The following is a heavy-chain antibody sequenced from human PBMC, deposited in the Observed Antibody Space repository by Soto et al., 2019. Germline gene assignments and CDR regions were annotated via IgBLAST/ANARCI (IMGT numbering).Heavy chain of an antibody. Sequence: GGSLRLSCAASGFTVSVYYMIWVRQAPGKGLEWVSVMYRGGTTHYADSFQGRFTISRDSSKNTLYLHMNSLRAEDTAVYYCARLSAPTGSYYTAPFDNWGQGTLVTVSS. D-gene: IGHD3-10*01. CDR2: MYRGGTT. J-gene: IGHJ4*02. CDR3: ARLSAPTGSYYTAPFDN. CDR1: GFTVSVYY. V-gene: IGHV3-53*01.